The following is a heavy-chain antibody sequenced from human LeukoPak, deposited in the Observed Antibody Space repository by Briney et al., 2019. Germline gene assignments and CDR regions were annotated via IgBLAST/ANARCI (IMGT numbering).Heavy chain of an antibody. CDR2: IYYSGST. V-gene: IGHV4-59*01. J-gene: IGHJ4*02. CDR3: ARVGYYGSGSYYYYFDY. D-gene: IGHD3-10*01. Sequence: SETLSLTCTVSGGSISSYYWSWIRHPPGKGLEWIGYIYYSGSTNYNPSLKSRVTILVDTSKNQFSLKLSSVTAADTAVYYCARVGYYGSGSYYYYFDYWGQGTLVTVSS. CDR1: GGSISSYY.